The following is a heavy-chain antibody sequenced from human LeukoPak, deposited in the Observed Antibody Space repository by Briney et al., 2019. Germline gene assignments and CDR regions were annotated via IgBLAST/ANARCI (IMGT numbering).Heavy chain of an antibody. D-gene: IGHD6-19*01. J-gene: IGHJ4*02. CDR1: GYRFSNYG. CDR2: ISAYNGDT. CDR3: ARVGSPDSENSGWKLFFDY. V-gene: IGHV1-18*01. Sequence: ASVKVSCKASGYRFSNYGITWVRQAPGQGLECMGWISAYNGDTNYAQNFQGRLTMTTDTSTNTAYMELRSLRSDDTAVYYCARVGSPDSENSGWKLFFDYWGQGTLVTDSS.